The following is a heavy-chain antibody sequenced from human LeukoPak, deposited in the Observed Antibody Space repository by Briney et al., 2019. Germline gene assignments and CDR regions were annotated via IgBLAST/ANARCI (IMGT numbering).Heavy chain of an antibody. D-gene: IGHD3-16*01. CDR3: ARGGWAKRGNDAFDI. CDR1: GFTFSTYS. V-gene: IGHV3-21*01. Sequence: GGSLRLSCAASGFTFSTYSMNWVRQAPGKGLEWVSSISSSSTYIYYADSVKGRFTISRDNAKNSLYLQMNSLRAEDTAVYYCARGGWAKRGNDAFDIWGQGTMVTVSS. CDR2: ISSSSTYI. J-gene: IGHJ3*02.